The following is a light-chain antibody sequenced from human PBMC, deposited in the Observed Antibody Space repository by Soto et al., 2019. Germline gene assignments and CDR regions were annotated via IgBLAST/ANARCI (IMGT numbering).Light chain of an antibody. CDR1: QSVSSY. V-gene: IGKV3-11*01. CDR3: QQRSNWPGT. Sequence: EIVLTQSPATLSLSPGERATLSCRASQSVSSYLAWYQQKPGQAPRLLIYDAFSRATGIPARFSGSGSGTAFTLTITSLEPEDFAIYYCQQRSNWPGTFGQGTRLEIK. J-gene: IGKJ5*01. CDR2: DAF.